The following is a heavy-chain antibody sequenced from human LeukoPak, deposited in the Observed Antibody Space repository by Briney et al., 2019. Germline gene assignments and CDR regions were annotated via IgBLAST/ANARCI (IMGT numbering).Heavy chain of an antibody. CDR1: GFTFSSYW. J-gene: IGHJ4*02. Sequence: GGSLRLSCAASGFTFSSYWMTWVRQAPGKGLEWVANIKQDGSEKYYVDSVKGRFTISRDNAKNSLYLQMNSLRAEDTAVYYCAKPLIAAAGTIDYWGQGTLVTVSS. CDR2: IKQDGSEK. V-gene: IGHV3-7*03. D-gene: IGHD6-13*01. CDR3: AKPLIAAAGTIDY.